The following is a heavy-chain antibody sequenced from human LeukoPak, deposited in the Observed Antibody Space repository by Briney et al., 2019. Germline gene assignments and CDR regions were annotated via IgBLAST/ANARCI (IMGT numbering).Heavy chain of an antibody. CDR2: ISWNSGSI. J-gene: IGHJ3*02. CDR1: GFTFDDYA. D-gene: IGHD2-2*02. Sequence: PGGSLRLSCAASGFTFDDYAMHWVRQAPGEGLEWVSGISWNSGSIGYADSVKGRFTISRDNAKNSLYLQMNSLRAEDTALYYCAKDIGYCSSTSCYTDAFDIWGQGTMVTVSS. CDR3: AKDIGYCSSTSCYTDAFDI. V-gene: IGHV3-9*01.